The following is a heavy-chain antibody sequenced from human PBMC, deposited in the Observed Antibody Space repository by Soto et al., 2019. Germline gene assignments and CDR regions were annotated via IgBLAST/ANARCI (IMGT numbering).Heavy chain of an antibody. V-gene: IGHV3-23*01. J-gene: IGHJ4*02. CDR2: IGSGGLNT. D-gene: IGHD1-7*01. CDR3: AIIGGNYP. Sequence: GGSLRLSCAASGFSFSSYAMSWVRQAPGKGLEWVSGIGSGGLNTYYADSVKGRFTISRDNSKNTLYLQMNNLAAGDTAVYSCAIIGGNYPWGQGTLVTSPQ. CDR1: GFSFSSYA.